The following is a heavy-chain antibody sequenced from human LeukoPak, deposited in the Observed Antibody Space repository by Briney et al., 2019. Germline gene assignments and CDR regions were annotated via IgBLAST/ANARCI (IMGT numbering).Heavy chain of an antibody. CDR2: MYHSGST. CDR3: ARHHFGGIYNAFDI. Sequence: SETLSLTCTVSGDSITRSNYYWGWIRQPPGKGLEWIGRMYHSGSTYHNPSLKGRVTISVDTSKNQFSLNLSSVTAADTAVYYCARHHFGGIYNAFDIWGQGTMVTVSS. D-gene: IGHD4-23*01. J-gene: IGHJ3*02. CDR1: GDSITRSNYY. V-gene: IGHV4-39*01.